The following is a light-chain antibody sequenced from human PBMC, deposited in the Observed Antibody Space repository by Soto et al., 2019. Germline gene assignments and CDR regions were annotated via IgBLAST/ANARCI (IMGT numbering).Light chain of an antibody. Sequence: ILMTQSPDTLSVSPGERATLSCRASQSVSSYLAWYQQKPGQAPRLLIYDASNRATGIPARFSGSGSGTDFTLTISSLEPEDFAVYYCQQRSNWPPWTFGQGTKVDIK. CDR1: QSVSSY. V-gene: IGKV3-11*01. J-gene: IGKJ1*01. CDR2: DAS. CDR3: QQRSNWPPWT.